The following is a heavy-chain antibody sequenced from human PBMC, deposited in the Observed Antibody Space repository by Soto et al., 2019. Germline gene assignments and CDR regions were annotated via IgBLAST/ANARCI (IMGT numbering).Heavy chain of an antibody. Sequence: PGGSLRLSCEASGFSLSTYSMNWVRQAPGKGLEWVSSISPSGSNKYYAASVKSRFTVSRDNAENSLYLQMNSLRAEDTAVSYCARPHCTCASCYLAWYYYGMDVWGQGTTVTVSS. CDR2: ISPSGSNK. D-gene: IGHD2-2*01. J-gene: IGHJ6*02. V-gene: IGHV3-21*01. CDR3: ARPHCTCASCYLAWYYYGMDV. CDR1: GFSLSTYS.